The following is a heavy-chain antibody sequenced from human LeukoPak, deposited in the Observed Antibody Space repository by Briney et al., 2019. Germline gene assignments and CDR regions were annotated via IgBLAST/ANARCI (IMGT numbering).Heavy chain of an antibody. D-gene: IGHD4-11*01. CDR2: IYHSGNT. CDR1: GYSISSGYY. J-gene: IGHJ3*02. Sequence: SETLSLTCTVSGYSISSGYYWGWIRQPPGKGLEWIGSIYHSGNTYYNPSLKSRVTISVDTSKNQFSLKLSSVTAADTAVYYCASYRGDAFDIWGQGTMVTVSS. V-gene: IGHV4-38-2*02. CDR3: ASYRGDAFDI.